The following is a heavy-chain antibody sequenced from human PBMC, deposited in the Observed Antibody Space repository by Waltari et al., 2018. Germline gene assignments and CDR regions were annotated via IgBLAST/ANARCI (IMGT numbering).Heavy chain of an antibody. CDR1: GGTFSSSA. D-gene: IGHD3-16*02. CDR3: ARTLRDYVWGSYRYTGWFDP. Sequence: QVQLVQSGAEVKKPGSSVKVSCKASGGTFSSSAISWVRQAPGQGLEWMGGIIPILGIANYAQKFQGRVTITADKSTSTAYMELSSLRSEDTAVYYCARTLRDYVWGSYRYTGWFDPWGQGTLVTVSS. CDR2: IIPILGIA. V-gene: IGHV1-69*10. J-gene: IGHJ5*02.